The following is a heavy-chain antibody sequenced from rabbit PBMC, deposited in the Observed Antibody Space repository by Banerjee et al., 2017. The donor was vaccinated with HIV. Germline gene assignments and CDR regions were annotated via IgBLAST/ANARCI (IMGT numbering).Heavy chain of an antibody. V-gene: IGHV1S45*01. CDR2: IYVGSSGST. J-gene: IGHJ4*01. Sequence: QEQLVESGGDLVKPGASLTLTCTASGFSFSSSYYMCWVRQAPGKGLEWIACIYVGSSGSTYYASWAKGRFTISKTSSTTVTLQMTSLTVADTATYFCARAIYSASYAVNLWGQGTLVTVS. CDR1: GFSFSSSYY. D-gene: IGHD6-1*01. CDR3: ARAIYSASYAVNL.